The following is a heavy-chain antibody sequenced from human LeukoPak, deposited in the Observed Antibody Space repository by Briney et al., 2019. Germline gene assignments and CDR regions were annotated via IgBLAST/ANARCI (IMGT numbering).Heavy chain of an antibody. CDR1: GGSISSGDYY. CDR3: ARDSSWFYFDY. CDR2: IYYIGRT. Sequence: PSQTLSLTCTVSGGSISSGDYYWSWIRQPPGKGLEWIGYIYYIGRTYYNPSLKSRVTISVDTSKKQFSLKLSSVTAADTAVYYCARDSSWFYFDYWGQGTLVTVSS. D-gene: IGHD3-10*01. J-gene: IGHJ4*02. V-gene: IGHV4-30-4*08.